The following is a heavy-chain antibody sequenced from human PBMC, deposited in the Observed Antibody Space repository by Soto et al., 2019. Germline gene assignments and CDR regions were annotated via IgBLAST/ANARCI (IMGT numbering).Heavy chain of an antibody. CDR1: NGSINCYY. Sequence: QVQLQESGPVLVKPSETLSLICTVSNGSINCYYWSWVRQSAGKGLEWIGRIYSSGNANYNPYLYSRVTRSVDTSQNHFTLKVTSVTAADAAMYYCVRGDVFDIWGRGTMVTVSS. CDR3: VRGDVFDI. J-gene: IGHJ3*02. D-gene: IGHD3-16*01. V-gene: IGHV4-4*07. CDR2: IYSSGNA.